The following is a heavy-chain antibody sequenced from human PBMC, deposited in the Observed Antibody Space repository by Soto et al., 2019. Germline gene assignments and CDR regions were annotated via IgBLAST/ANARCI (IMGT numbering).Heavy chain of an antibody. CDR3: TRDASRDSSARGWFDP. CDR1: GFTFRSFT. J-gene: IGHJ5*02. D-gene: IGHD6-13*01. CDR2: ISSNSAYI. V-gene: IGHV3-21*01. Sequence: GGSLRLSCEASGFTFRSFTMNWVRQAPGKGLEWVSTISSNSAYIYYTGALRGRFTISRDNAKNSLHLQMNSLRAEDTAVYYCTRDASRDSSARGWFDPWGPGTLVTVSS.